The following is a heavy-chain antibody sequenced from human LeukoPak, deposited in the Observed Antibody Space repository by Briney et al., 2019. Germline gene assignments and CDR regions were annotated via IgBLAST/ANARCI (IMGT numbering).Heavy chain of an antibody. J-gene: IGHJ4*02. CDR2: ISGSGGST. D-gene: IGHD3-16*02. CDR1: GFTFSSYA. Sequence: GGSLRLSCAASGFTFSSYAMTWVRQAPGKGLEWVSAISGSGGSTYYADSVKGRFSISRDNSKNTLYLQMNSLRAEDTAVYYCAKGRNMITFGGILVQPLDYWGQGTLVTVSS. CDR3: AKGRNMITFGGILVQPLDY. V-gene: IGHV3-23*01.